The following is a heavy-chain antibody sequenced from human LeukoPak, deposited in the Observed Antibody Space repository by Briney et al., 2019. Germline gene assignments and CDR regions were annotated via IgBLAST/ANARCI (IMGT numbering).Heavy chain of an antibody. CDR3: ARDGGGNSSDY. CDR2: ISSSSSYI. D-gene: IGHD4-23*01. Sequence: VGSLRLSCAASGFTFSSYSMNWVRQAPGKGLEWVSSISSSSSYIYYADSVKGRFTISRDNAKNSLYLQMNSLRAEDTAVYYCARDGGGNSSDYWGQGTLVTVSS. J-gene: IGHJ4*02. CDR1: GFTFSSYS. V-gene: IGHV3-21*01.